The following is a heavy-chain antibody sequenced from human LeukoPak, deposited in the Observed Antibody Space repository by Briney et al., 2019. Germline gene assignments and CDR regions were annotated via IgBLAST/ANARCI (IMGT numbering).Heavy chain of an antibody. D-gene: IGHD1-26*01. V-gene: IGHV3-30*02. CDR2: IRYDGSNK. Sequence: GGSLRLSCGASGFTFSNYGMLWVRQAPGKGLEWVAFIRYDGSNKLYADSVKGRFTISRDNAKNSLYLQINSLRAEDTALYYCARSNSGSYDSQYNWFDPWGQGTLVTVSS. CDR3: ARSNSGSYDSQYNWFDP. CDR1: GFTFSNYG. J-gene: IGHJ5*02.